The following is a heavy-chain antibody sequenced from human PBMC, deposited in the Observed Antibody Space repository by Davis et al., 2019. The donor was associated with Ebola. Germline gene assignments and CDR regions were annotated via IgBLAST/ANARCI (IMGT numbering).Heavy chain of an antibody. V-gene: IGHV6-1*01. CDR2: TYYTSKWFN. D-gene: IGHD3-22*01. Sequence: PSETLSLTCAISGDSVSGSSGAWNWIRQSPSRGLEWLGRTYYTSKWFNDYAVSVKSRITVNPDTSKNQFSLQLDSVTPEDTAVYYCARGWLRSGLDYWGQGILVTVSS. CDR1: GDSVSGSSGA. CDR3: ARGWLRSGLDY. J-gene: IGHJ4*02.